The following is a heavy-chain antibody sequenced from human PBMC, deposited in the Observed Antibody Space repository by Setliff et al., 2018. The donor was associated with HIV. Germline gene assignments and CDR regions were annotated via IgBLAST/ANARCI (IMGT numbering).Heavy chain of an antibody. CDR3: ARVQQQLLQEDDYFDY. J-gene: IGHJ4*02. CDR1: GFKFRDYT. V-gene: IGHV3-30*04. Sequence: PGGSLRLSCAASGFKFRDYTLSWLRQFPGKGLEWVAVISYDGNSQYYADSVKGRFTLSRDNFRNTLYLQMNSLRPEDTAVYYCARVQQQLLQEDDYFDYWGQGTLVTVSS. CDR2: ISYDGNSQ. D-gene: IGHD6-13*01.